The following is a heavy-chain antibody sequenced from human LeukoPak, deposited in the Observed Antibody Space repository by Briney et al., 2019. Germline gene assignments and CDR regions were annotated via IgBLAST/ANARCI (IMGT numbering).Heavy chain of an antibody. Sequence: ASVKVSCKASGYTFTSYDINWVRQATGQGLEWMGWMNPNSGNTGYAQKFQGRVTITRNTSISTAYMELSSLRSEDTAVYYCARDRGTTVTTHFDYWGQGTLVTVSS. J-gene: IGHJ4*02. CDR3: ARDRGTTVTTHFDY. D-gene: IGHD4-17*01. CDR2: MNPNSGNT. V-gene: IGHV1-8*03. CDR1: GYTFTSYD.